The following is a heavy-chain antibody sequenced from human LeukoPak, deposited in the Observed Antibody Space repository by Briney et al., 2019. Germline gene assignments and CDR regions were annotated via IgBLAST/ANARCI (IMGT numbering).Heavy chain of an antibody. CDR1: GGSISSYY. D-gene: IGHD3-3*01. J-gene: IGHJ5*02. V-gene: IGHV4-59*01. Sequence: SETLSLTCTVSGGSISSYYWSWIRQPPGKGLEWIGYIYYSGSTNYNPSLKSRGTISVDTSKNHFSLQLNSVTAADTAVYYCARGDSLNYDFWSGPNWFDPWGQGTLVTVSS. CDR2: IYYSGST. CDR3: ARGDSLNYDFWSGPNWFDP.